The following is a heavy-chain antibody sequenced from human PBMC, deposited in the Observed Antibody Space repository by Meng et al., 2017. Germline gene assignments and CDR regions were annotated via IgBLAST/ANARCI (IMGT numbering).Heavy chain of an antibody. J-gene: IGHJ3*02. CDR3: ARSEIGHDAFDI. V-gene: IGHV1-46*01. D-gene: IGHD3-10*01. CDR2: INPSGGST. Sequence: ASVKVSCKASGYTFTSYYMHWVRQAPGQGLEWMGIINPSGGSTSYEQKFQGRVTMTRDTSTSTVYIELSSLRSEDTAVYYCARSEIGHDAFDIWGQGTMVTVSS. CDR1: GYTFTSYY.